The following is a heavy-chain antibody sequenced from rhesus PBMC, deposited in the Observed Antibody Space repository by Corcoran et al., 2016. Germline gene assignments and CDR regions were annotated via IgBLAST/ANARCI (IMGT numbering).Heavy chain of an antibody. V-gene: IGHV4-169*02. Sequence: QLQLQESGPGLVKPSETLSVTCAVSGGSISSSYWSWIRPAPGKGLEWIGYIYGSGSSTNYNPSLKSRVTLSVDTSKNQLSLKLSSVTAADTAVYYCASPSGFDVWGPGVLVTVSS. CDR3: ASPSGFDV. CDR2: IYGSGSST. J-gene: IGHJ5-1*01. CDR1: GGSISSSY.